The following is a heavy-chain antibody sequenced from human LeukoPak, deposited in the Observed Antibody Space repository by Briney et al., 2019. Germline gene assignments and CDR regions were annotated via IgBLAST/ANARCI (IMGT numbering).Heavy chain of an antibody. Sequence: PSETLSLTCAVSGYSISSGYYWGWIRQPPGKGLEWIGSIYHSGSTYYNPSLKSRVTISVDTSKNQFSLKLSSVTAADTAVYYCAIDYGDHGGWGQGTLVTVSS. CDR3: AIDYGDHGG. J-gene: IGHJ4*02. CDR1: GYSISSGYY. D-gene: IGHD4-17*01. V-gene: IGHV4-38-2*02. CDR2: IYHSGST.